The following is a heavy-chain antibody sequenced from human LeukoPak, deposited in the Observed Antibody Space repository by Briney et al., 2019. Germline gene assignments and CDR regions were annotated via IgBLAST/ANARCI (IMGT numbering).Heavy chain of an antibody. V-gene: IGHV3-23*01. J-gene: IGHJ6*02. D-gene: IGHD4-11*01. CDR1: GFTFSSYA. CDR3: AKVFSRSSGSADDSSADV. Sequence: GGSLRLSCAASGFTFSSYAMSWVRQAPGKGLEWVSAISGSGGSTYYADSVKGRFTISRDNSKNTLYLQMNSLRAEDTAVYYCAKVFSRSSGSADDSSADVWGQGTTVTVSS. CDR2: ISGSGGST.